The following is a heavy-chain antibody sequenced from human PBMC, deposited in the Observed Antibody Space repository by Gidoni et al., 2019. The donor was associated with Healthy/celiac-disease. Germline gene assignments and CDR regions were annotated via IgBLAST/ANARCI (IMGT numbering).Heavy chain of an antibody. Sequence: EVQLVESGGGLVKPGRSLRLSCTAYGFTFGDYAMSWFRQAPGKGLEWVGFSRSKAYGGTTEYAASVKGRFTISRDDSKSIAYLQMNSLKTEDTAVYYCTRDSPRYSSSWSLRGYGMDVWGQGTTVTVSS. CDR2: SRSKAYGGTT. CDR3: TRDSPRYSSSWSLRGYGMDV. CDR1: GFTFGDYA. D-gene: IGHD6-13*01. V-gene: IGHV3-49*05. J-gene: IGHJ6*02.